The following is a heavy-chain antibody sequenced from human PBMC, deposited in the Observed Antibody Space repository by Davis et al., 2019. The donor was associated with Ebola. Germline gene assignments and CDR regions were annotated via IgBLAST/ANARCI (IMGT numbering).Heavy chain of an antibody. CDR1: GFTFSSYA. V-gene: IGHV3-30-3*01. CDR3: ARELGGGWFDP. Sequence: PGGSLRLSCAASGFTFSSYAMHWVRQAPGKGLEWVAVISYDGSNKYYADSVKGRFTISRDNSKNTLYLQMNSLRAEDTAVYYCARELGGGWFDPWGQGTLVTVSS. D-gene: IGHD3-16*01. J-gene: IGHJ5*02. CDR2: ISYDGSNK.